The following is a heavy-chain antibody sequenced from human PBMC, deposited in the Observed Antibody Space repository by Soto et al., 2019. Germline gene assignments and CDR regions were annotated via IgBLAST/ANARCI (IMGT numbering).Heavy chain of an antibody. V-gene: IGHV4-30-2*01. CDR1: GGSISSGGYS. CDR3: ARGVGGSAPYYFDY. J-gene: IGHJ4*02. CDR2: IYHSGST. Sequence: QLQLQESGSGLVKPSQTLSLTCAVSGGSISSGGYSWSWIRQPPGKGLEWIGYIYHSGSTYYNPSLKSRVTISVDRSKNQFSLKLSSVTAADTAVYYCARGVGGSAPYYFDYWGQGTLDTVSS. D-gene: IGHD2-15*01.